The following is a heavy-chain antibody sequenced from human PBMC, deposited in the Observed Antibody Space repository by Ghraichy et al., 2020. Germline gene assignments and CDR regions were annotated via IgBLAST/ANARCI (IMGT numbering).Heavy chain of an antibody. CDR3: ATITEDDDYDILATYFPFDS. CDR1: GYSLTKLY. Sequence: ASVKVSCKASGYSLTKLYIHWVRQAPGKGLEWMGGFDPEDRETIYAQKFQGRVTMTEDTSTDSAYMELSSLRSEDTALYYCATITEDDDYDILATYFPFDSWGQGTLVTVSS. D-gene: IGHD3-9*01. CDR2: FDPEDRET. V-gene: IGHV1-24*01. J-gene: IGHJ4*02.